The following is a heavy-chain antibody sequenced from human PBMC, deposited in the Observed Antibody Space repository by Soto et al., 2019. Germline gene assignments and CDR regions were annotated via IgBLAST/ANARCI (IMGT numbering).Heavy chain of an antibody. CDR3: AADLTVLGLYPRDV. J-gene: IGHJ6*02. D-gene: IGHD3-3*02. CDR1: GFSFPNSA. V-gene: IGHV1-58*02. Sequence: QMQLVQSGPEVRKPGTSVKVSCKAAGFSFPNSAIQWVRQARGQSLEWIAWIVAETGKTNYGQMLQGRVTITRDMSRCTAYMELSSMRSEDTAMYYCAADLTVLGLYPRDVWGQGTTVTVSS. CDR2: IVAETGKT.